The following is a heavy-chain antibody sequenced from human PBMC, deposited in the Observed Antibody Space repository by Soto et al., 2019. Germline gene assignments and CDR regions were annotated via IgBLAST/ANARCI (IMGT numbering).Heavy chain of an antibody. Sequence: ASVKVSCKTSGYTFSNYGITWLRQSPGQPLEWLGWISLYSDGTNYAQKFQGRVSMTTDTSTTTAYMELRSLRSDDTAVYYCARVVPGAEAWFGPWGQGTLVTVSS. CDR1: GYTFSNYG. J-gene: IGHJ5*02. CDR3: ARVVPGAEAWFGP. V-gene: IGHV1-18*01. CDR2: ISLYSDGT. D-gene: IGHD2-2*01.